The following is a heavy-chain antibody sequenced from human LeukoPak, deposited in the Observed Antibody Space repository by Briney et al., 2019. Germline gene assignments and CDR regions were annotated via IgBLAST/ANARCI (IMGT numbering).Heavy chain of an antibody. J-gene: IGHJ4*02. D-gene: IGHD3-22*01. V-gene: IGHV3-30-3*01. CDR3: ARPKWLEIRWDFDY. CDR1: GFTFSSYA. CDR2: ISYDGSNK. Sequence: GRSLRLSCAASGFTFSSYAMHWVRQAPGKGLEWVAVISYDGSNKYYADSVKGRFTISRDNSKNTLYLQMNSLRAEDTAVYYCARPKWLEIRWDFDYWGQGTLVTVSS.